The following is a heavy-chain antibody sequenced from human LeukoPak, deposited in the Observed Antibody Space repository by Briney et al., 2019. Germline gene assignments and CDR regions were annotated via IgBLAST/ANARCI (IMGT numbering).Heavy chain of an antibody. CDR1: GYTFTSYD. CDR3: ARRYCSGGSCYLRGYYYYGMDV. D-gene: IGHD2-15*01. CDR2: MNPNSGNT. Sequence: GASVKVSCKASGYTFTSYDINWVRQATGQGLEWMGWMNPNSGNTGYAQKFQGRVTMTRNTSISTAYMELSSLRSEDTAVYYCARRYCSGGSCYLRGYYYYGMDVWGQGTTVTVSS. V-gene: IGHV1-8*01. J-gene: IGHJ6*02.